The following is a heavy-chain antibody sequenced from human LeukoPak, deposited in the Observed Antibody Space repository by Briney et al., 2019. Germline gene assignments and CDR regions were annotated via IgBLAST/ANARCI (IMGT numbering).Heavy chain of an antibody. J-gene: IGHJ4*02. Sequence: TLSLTCTVSGGSISSGSYYWSWIRQPAGKGLEWIGRIYTSGSTNYNPSLKSRVTISVDTSKNQFSLKLSSVTAADTAVYYCARGFGVVVAAIDYWGQGTLVTVSS. D-gene: IGHD2-15*01. V-gene: IGHV4-61*02. CDR1: GGSISSGSYY. CDR3: ARGFGVVVAAIDY. CDR2: IYTSGST.